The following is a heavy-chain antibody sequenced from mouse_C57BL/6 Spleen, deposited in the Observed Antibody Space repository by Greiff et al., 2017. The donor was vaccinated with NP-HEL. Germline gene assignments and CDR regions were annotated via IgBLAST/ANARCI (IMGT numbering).Heavy chain of an antibody. CDR2: ISSGSSTI. Sequence: EVQLVESGGGLVKPGGSLKLSCAASGFTFSDYGMHWVRQAPEKGLEWVAYISSGSSTIYYADTVKGRFTISRDNAKNTLFLQMTSLRSEDTAMYYCARNDGYYHAWYFDVWGTGTTVTVSS. V-gene: IGHV5-17*01. CDR1: GFTFSDYG. CDR3: ARNDGYYHAWYFDV. D-gene: IGHD2-3*01. J-gene: IGHJ1*03.